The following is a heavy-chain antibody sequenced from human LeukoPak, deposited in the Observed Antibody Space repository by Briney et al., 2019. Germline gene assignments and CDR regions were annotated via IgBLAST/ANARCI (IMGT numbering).Heavy chain of an antibody. V-gene: IGHV4-61*02. Sequence: PSETLSLTCTVSGGSISSGSYYWSWIRQPAGKGLEWIGRIYTSGSTNYNPSLKSRVTISVDTSKNQFSLKLSSVTAADTAVYYCARDYYDSSGSFDYWGQGTVVTVSS. D-gene: IGHD3-22*01. CDR3: ARDYYDSSGSFDY. CDR2: IYTSGST. CDR1: GGSISSGSYY. J-gene: IGHJ4*02.